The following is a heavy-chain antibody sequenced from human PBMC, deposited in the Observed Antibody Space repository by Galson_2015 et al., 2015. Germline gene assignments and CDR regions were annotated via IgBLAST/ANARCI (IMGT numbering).Heavy chain of an antibody. CDR1: AFAFSIYD. CDR2: ITSTGDTT. V-gene: IGHV3-48*03. D-gene: IGHD4-23*01. CDR3: AKTTVAAGSSWYMDA. Sequence: SLRLSCAASAFAFSIYDMNWIRQAPGKGLEWVSYITSTGDTTYYADSVKGRFTVSRDNAKNSLFLQMNSLRAEDTALYYCAKTTVAAGSSWYMDAWGKGTTGTVSS. J-gene: IGHJ6*03.